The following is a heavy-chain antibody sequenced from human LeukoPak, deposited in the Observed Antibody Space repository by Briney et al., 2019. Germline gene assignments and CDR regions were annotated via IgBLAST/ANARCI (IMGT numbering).Heavy chain of an antibody. CDR3: ARTMYYYESSGYRDYFDS. J-gene: IGHJ4*02. CDR2: IYISGTT. Sequence: SQTLSLTCTVSGGSISGRSYYWHWIRQPAGKGLEWIGRIYISGTTNYSPSLKSRVTISADTSKNQFSLRLSSVTAADTAVYYCARTMYYYESSGYRDYFDSWGQGTLVTVSS. CDR1: GGSISGRSYY. D-gene: IGHD3-22*01. V-gene: IGHV4-61*02.